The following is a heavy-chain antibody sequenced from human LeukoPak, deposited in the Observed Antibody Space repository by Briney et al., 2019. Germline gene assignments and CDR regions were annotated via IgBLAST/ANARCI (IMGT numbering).Heavy chain of an antibody. V-gene: IGHV4-61*02. CDR2: INTSGST. CDR1: GGAISSGGYC. D-gene: IGHD4-11*01. CDR3: ARCLDYSDLSRYAINI. Sequence: SQTLSLTCTVSGGAISSGGYCWGWIRQPAGKGLEWIGRINTSGSTNYNPSLKSRGTISVDTSKNQFSLNLSSVTAADTAVYYCARCLDYSDLSRYAINIWGRGTMVTVSS. J-gene: IGHJ3*02.